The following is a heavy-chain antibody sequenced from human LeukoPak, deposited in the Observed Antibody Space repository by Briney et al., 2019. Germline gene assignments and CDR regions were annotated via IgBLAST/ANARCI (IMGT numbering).Heavy chain of an antibody. CDR2: IKQDGSEK. CDR1: GFTFSSYW. D-gene: IGHD3-10*01. V-gene: IGHV3-7*03. Sequence: PGGSLRLSCAASGFTFSSYWMCWVRQAPGKGLEWVANIKQDGSEKYYVDSVKGRFTISRDNAKNSLYLQMNSLRAEDTAVYYCARDGLWFGETHFDYWGQGTLVTVSS. J-gene: IGHJ4*02. CDR3: ARDGLWFGETHFDY.